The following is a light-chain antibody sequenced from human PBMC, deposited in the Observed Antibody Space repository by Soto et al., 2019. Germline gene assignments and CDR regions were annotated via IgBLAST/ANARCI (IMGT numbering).Light chain of an antibody. CDR2: EVS. CDR3: SSYTSSTTVL. Sequence: QSVLTQPASVSGSPGQSITISCTATSSDVGGYNYVSWYQQHPGKAPKLMIYEVSNRPSGVSNRFSGSKSGNTASLTISGLQAEDEADYYCSSYTSSTTVLFGGGTKLTVL. J-gene: IGLJ2*01. V-gene: IGLV2-14*01. CDR1: SSDVGGYNY.